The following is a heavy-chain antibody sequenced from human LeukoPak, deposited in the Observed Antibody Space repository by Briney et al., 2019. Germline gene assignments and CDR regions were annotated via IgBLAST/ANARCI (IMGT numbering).Heavy chain of an antibody. J-gene: IGHJ5*01. CDR1: GYSFNSYS. CDR3: ARVDGYSGNHFRLCDS. Sequence: GASVKVSCKASGYSFNSYSIHWVRQAPGQGLEWMGIINPSAGGTRYAQTFQGRITLTRDTSTSTVSMDPSSLRPEDTAVYYCARVDGYSGNHFRLCDSWGQGTLVTVSS. D-gene: IGHD1-26*01. CDR2: INPSAGGT. V-gene: IGHV1-46*02.